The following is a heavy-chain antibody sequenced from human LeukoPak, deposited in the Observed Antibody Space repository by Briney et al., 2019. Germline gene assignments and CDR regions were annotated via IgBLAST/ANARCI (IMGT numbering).Heavy chain of an antibody. V-gene: IGHV4-34*01. CDR2: INHSGST. J-gene: IGHJ3*02. CDR3: ARRPRMKTLDI. CDR1: GGSFSGYY. Sequence: SETLSLTCAVYGGSFSGYYWSWIRQPPGKGLEWIGEINHSGSTNYNPSLKSRVTISVDTSKNQFSLKLSSVTAADTAVYYCARRPRMKTLDIWGQGTMVTVSS.